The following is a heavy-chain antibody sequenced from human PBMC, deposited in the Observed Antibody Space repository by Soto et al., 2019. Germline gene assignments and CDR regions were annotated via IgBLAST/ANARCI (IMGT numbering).Heavy chain of an antibody. Sequence: ASVKVSFKASGYTFTSYDINWVRQATGQGLEWMGWMNPNSGNTGYAQKFQGRVTMTRNTSISTAYMELSSLRSEDTAVYYCARVGWTGYYKRWFDPWGQGTLVTVSS. D-gene: IGHD3-9*01. J-gene: IGHJ5*02. CDR2: MNPNSGNT. CDR3: ARVGWTGYYKRWFDP. CDR1: GYTFTSYD. V-gene: IGHV1-8*01.